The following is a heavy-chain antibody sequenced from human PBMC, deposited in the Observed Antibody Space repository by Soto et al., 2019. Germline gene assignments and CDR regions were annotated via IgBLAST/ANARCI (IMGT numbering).Heavy chain of an antibody. D-gene: IGHD5-12*01. CDR1: GGSFSGYY. J-gene: IGHJ4*02. CDR3: ARGRWLRSSFDY. CDR2: INHSGST. Sequence: QVQLQQWGAGLLKPSETLSLTCAVYGGSFSGYYWSWIRQPPGKGLEWIGEINHSGSTNYNPSLKSGVSSSVYTSKNQSSLKLSAGTAADTAVYYCARGRWLRSSFDYWGQGTLVTVSS. V-gene: IGHV4-34*01.